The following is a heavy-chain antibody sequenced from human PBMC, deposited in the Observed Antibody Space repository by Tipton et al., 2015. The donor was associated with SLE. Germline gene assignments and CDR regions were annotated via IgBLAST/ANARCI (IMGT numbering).Heavy chain of an antibody. CDR1: GFTFSSYG. J-gene: IGHJ3*02. V-gene: IGHV3-33*01. D-gene: IGHD5-18*01. CDR2: IWYDGSNK. Sequence: SLRLSCAASGFTFSSYGMHWVRQAPGKGLEWVAVIWYDGSNKYYADSVKGRFTISRDNSKNTLYLLMNSLRAEDTAVYYCARGGIQLTDAFDIWGQGTMVTVSS. CDR3: ARGGIQLTDAFDI.